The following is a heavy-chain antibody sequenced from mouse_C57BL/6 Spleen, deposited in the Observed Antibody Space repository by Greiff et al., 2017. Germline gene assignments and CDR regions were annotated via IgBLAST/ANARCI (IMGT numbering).Heavy chain of an antibody. D-gene: IGHD4-1*01. Sequence: EVQLVESGGGLVKPGGSLKISCAASGFTFSDYGMHWVRQAPEQGLEWVAYISSGSSTIYYADTVKGRFTLSRDNAKNTLFLQMTSLRSEDTAMYYCARPDWGYYFDYWGQGTTLTVSS. CDR3: ARPDWGYYFDY. CDR2: ISSGSSTI. V-gene: IGHV5-17*01. CDR1: GFTFSDYG. J-gene: IGHJ2*01.